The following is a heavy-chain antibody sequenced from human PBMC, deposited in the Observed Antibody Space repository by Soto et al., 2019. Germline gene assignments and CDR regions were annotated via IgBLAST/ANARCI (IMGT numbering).Heavy chain of an antibody. V-gene: IGHV1-2*02. D-gene: IGHD5-12*01. CDR2: IKPNSGDT. CDR1: GYTFTNHY. J-gene: IGHJ4*02. CDR3: ARETYTGYYVFDF. Sequence: QLQLVQSGAEMKKPGASVKVSCKASGYTFTNHYIPWVRQAPGQGLEWMGWIKPNSGDTDYPRKFQGRVTMTTDTSISTVYIDLSRLKSDDTVVYFCARETYTGYYVFDFWGQGTLVTVSS.